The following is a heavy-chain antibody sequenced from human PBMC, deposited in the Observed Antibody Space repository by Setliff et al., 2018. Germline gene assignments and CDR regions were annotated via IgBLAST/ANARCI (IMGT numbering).Heavy chain of an antibody. CDR1: GGSISSSSYY. J-gene: IGHJ4*02. D-gene: IGHD5-18*01. V-gene: IGHV4-39*01. CDR2: IYYSGST. CDR3: ARATATFNY. Sequence: SETLSLTCTVSGGSISSSSYYWGWIRQSSGKGLEWIGSIYYSGSTYYNPSLKSRVTISVDTSKNQFSLKLSSVTAADTAVYYCARATATFNYWGQGTLVTVSS.